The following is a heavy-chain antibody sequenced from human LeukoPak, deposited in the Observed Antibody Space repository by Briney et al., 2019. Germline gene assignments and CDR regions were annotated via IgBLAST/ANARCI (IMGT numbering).Heavy chain of an antibody. V-gene: IGHV3-23*01. D-gene: IGHD3-10*01. CDR1: GFTFSSYA. Sequence: GGFLRLSCAASGFTFSSYAMSWVRQAPGKGLEWVSAISGSGGSTYYADSVKGRFTISRDNSKNTLYLQMNSLRAEDTAVYYCAKAWGYYYGSGSYYNEDYWGQGTLVTVSS. J-gene: IGHJ4*02. CDR2: ISGSGGST. CDR3: AKAWGYYYGSGSYYNEDY.